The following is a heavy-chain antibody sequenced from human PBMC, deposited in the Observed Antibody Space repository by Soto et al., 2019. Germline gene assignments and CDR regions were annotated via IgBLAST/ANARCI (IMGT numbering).Heavy chain of an antibody. V-gene: IGHV3-48*02. D-gene: IGHD3-10*01. Sequence: GGSLRLSCAASGFTFSSYSMNWVRQAPGKGLEWVSYSSSSSSTIYYADSVKGRFTISRDNAKNSLYLQMNSLRDEDTAVYYCARDPGEAHQYFFDHWGQGALVTVSS. CDR1: GFTFSSYS. CDR3: ARDPGEAHQYFFDH. J-gene: IGHJ4*02. CDR2: SSSSSSTI.